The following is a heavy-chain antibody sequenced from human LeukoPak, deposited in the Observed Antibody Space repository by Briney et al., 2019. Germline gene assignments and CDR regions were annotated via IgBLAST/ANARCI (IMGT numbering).Heavy chain of an antibody. CDR3: ANYNRGYSGSSDY. V-gene: IGHV3-13*01. D-gene: IGHD5-12*01. Sequence: GGSLRLSCAASGFTFSSYDIHWVRQATGKGLEWVSGIGTAGEIYYPGSVKGRFTISRENAKNSLYLQMNSLRAGDTAVYYCANYNRGYSGSSDYWGQGTLVTVSS. CDR1: GFTFSSYD. CDR2: IGTAGEI. J-gene: IGHJ4*02.